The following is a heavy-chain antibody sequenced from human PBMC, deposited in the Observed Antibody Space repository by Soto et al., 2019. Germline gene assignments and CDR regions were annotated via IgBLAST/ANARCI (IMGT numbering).Heavy chain of an antibody. D-gene: IGHD3-3*01. CDR1: GITFSDAW. Sequence: GGSLRLSCAASGITFSDAWMTWVRQVPGKGLEWVGRVKSIADAGTTTYAAPVKGRFSISRDDSNRTLFLQRNSLKIEDTTVYYCTTGRHPFGLDSWGQGILVTVSS. CDR3: TTGRHPFGLDS. J-gene: IGHJ4*02. CDR2: VKSIADAGTT. V-gene: IGHV3-15*01.